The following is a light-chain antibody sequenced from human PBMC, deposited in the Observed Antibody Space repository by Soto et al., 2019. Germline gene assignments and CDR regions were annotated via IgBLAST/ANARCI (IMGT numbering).Light chain of an antibody. CDR2: TND. CDR3: LAWEDSLNGNL. CDR1: SSNIESNT. Sequence: QSVLPQPPSASGTPGQRVTISCSGSSSNIESNTVYWYQQLPGMAPRLLIHTNDRRPSGVPDRFSGSKSGTSASLAISGLQSEDEADYYCLAWEDSLNGNLFGSGTKVTVL. J-gene: IGLJ1*01. V-gene: IGLV1-44*01.